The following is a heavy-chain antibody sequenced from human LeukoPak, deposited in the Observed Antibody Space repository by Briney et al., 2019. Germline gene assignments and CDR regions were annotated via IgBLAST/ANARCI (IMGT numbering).Heavy chain of an antibody. J-gene: IGHJ3*02. D-gene: IGHD3-22*01. CDR2: IYYSGST. CDR3: ARDAINYYGSSGYYYVGHAFDI. V-gene: IGHV4-31*03. CDR1: GGSISSGGYY. Sequence: PSETLSLTCTVSGGSISSGGYYWSWIRQHPGKGLEWIGYIYYSGSTYYNPSLKSRVTISVDTSKNQFSLKLSSVTAADTAVYYCARDAINYYGSSGYYYVGHAFDIWGQGTMVTVSS.